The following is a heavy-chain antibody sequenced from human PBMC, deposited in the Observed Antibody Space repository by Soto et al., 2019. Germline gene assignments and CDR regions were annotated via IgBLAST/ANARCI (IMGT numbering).Heavy chain of an antibody. CDR2: IYYSGST. V-gene: IGHV4-39*01. CDR1: GGSISSSSYY. Sequence: QLQLQESGPGLVKPSETLSLTCTVSGGSISSSSYYWGWIRQPPGKGLEWIGSIYYSGSTYYNPSLKSRVTISVDTSKNQFSLKLSSVTAADTAVYYCAISWSVSHHYYYYYMDVWGKGTTVTVSS. CDR3: AISWSVSHHYYYYYMDV. J-gene: IGHJ6*03. D-gene: IGHD2-8*01.